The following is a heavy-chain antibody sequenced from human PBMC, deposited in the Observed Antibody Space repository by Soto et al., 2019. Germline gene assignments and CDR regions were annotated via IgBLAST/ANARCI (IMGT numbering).Heavy chain of an antibody. D-gene: IGHD3-16*02. CDR3: AHMGVVVRGPPWAEGHKENFDY. J-gene: IGHJ4*02. Sequence: SGPTLVKPTQTLTLTCTFSGFSLSTSGVGVGWIRQPPGKALEWLALIYWNDDKRYSPSLKSRLTITKDTSKNQVVLTMTNMDPVDTATYYCAHMGVVVRGPPWAEGHKENFDYWGQGTLVTVSS. V-gene: IGHV2-5*01. CDR2: IYWNDDK. CDR1: GFSLSTSGVG.